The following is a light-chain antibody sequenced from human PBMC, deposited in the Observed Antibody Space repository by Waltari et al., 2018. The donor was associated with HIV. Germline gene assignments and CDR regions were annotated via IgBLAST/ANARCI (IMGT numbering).Light chain of an antibody. CDR1: SSDVGSYTL. V-gene: IGLV2-23*02. Sequence: QSALTQPASVSGSPGQSITISCTGTSSDVGSYTLVSWYQQHPGKAPKLMIYEVSKRPSGVSNRFSGSKSGNTASLTISGLQAEDEADYYCCSYAGSSTFDVVFGGGTKLTVL. CDR3: CSYAGSSTFDVV. J-gene: IGLJ2*01. CDR2: EVS.